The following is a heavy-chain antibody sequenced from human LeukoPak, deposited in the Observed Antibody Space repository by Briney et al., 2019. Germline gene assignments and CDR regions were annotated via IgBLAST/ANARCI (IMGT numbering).Heavy chain of an antibody. V-gene: IGHV3-53*01. D-gene: IGHD3-22*01. CDR2: MYRDETT. J-gene: IGHJ4*01. CDR3: AREWRNDSSGYYLDV. CDR1: GFSVTTNY. Sequence: GGSLRLSRAASGFSVTTNYMAWVRQAPGKGLEWVSVMYRDETTVYADSVKGRFTMSRDISKNTLYLHLNNLRAEETAVYFCAREWRNDSSGYYLDVWGHGTLGIVSS.